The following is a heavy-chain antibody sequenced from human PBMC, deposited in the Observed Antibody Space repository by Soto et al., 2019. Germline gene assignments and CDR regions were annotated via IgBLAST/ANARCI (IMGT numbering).Heavy chain of an antibody. CDR2: IRNRPYGGTT. J-gene: IGHJ3*02. Sequence: GGSLRLSCTASGFIFGDYAMSWFRQAPGKGLEWVGFIRNRPYGGTTEYAASVKGRLSISRDDSRSIAYLQMNSLKTEDTAVYYCTRPRDRTDWPDAFDIWGQGTKVTVSS. D-gene: IGHD3-9*01. V-gene: IGHV3-49*03. CDR3: TRPRDRTDWPDAFDI. CDR1: GFIFGDYA.